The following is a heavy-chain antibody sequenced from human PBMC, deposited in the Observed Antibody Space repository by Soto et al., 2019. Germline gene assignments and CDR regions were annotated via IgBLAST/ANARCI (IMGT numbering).Heavy chain of an antibody. Sequence: QVQLVQSGAEVKKPGASVKVSCKASGYTFTSYGISWVRQAPGQGLEWMGWIRAYNGNTNYAQKLQGRVTMNTDTATSTAYMERRSLRSDDTAVYYCARGLYGSAQGADAFDIWGQGTMVTVSS. D-gene: IGHD3-10*01. V-gene: IGHV1-18*01. CDR2: IRAYNGNT. CDR3: ARGLYGSAQGADAFDI. J-gene: IGHJ3*02. CDR1: GYTFTSYG.